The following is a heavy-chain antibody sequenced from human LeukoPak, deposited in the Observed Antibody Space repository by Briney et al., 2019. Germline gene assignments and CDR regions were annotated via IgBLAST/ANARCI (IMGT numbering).Heavy chain of an antibody. J-gene: IGHJ4*02. D-gene: IGHD6-13*01. V-gene: IGHV3-49*04. CDR3: TRSGAGRDYLDF. CDR1: GFAFDDYA. CDR2: LRSRAYGATP. Sequence: GGSLRLSXTASGFAFDDYAMDWVRQSPGKGLEWVGFLRSRAYGATPEYAASVKGRFTISRDDSKRIVFLQMNSLQTEDTAVYYCTRSGAGRDYLDFWGPGTTVTVSS.